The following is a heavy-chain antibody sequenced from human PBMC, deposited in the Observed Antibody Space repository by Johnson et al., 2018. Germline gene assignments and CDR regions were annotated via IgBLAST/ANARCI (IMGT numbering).Heavy chain of an antibody. D-gene: IGHD3-10*01. CDR1: GFTFSNYW. CDR3: AREPEWFGEVLDPPDYYMDG. Sequence: QLVETGGGLVQPGGSLRLSCSASGFTFSNYWMSWVRQAPGKGREWVANIKQDGSEKYYVDSVKGRFPISRDNDKNPLYLQMNSLRAEDPAVYYAAREPEWFGEVLDPPDYYMDGWGKGTTVTVSS. V-gene: IGHV3-7*01. J-gene: IGHJ6*03. CDR2: IKQDGSEK.